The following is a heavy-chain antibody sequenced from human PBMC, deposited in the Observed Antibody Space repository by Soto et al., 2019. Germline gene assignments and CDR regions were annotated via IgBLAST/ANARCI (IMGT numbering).Heavy chain of an antibody. CDR2: ISYDGSNK. CDR1: GFTFSSYG. J-gene: IGHJ4*01. V-gene: IGHV3-30*18. Sequence: PGGSLRLSCAASGFTFSSYGMHWVRQAPGKGLEWVAVISYDGSNKYYADSVKGRFTISRDNSKNTLYLQMNSLRAEDTAVYYCAKDNPYPGIAAAAGFYYFDHWGHGTLVNVSS. D-gene: IGHD6-13*01. CDR3: AKDNPYPGIAAAAGFYYFDH.